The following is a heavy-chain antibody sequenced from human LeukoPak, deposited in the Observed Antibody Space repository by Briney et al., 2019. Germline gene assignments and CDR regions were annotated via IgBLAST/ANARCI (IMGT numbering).Heavy chain of an antibody. CDR2: ILYDGSDK. J-gene: IGHJ5*02. CDR1: GFIFSSYG. CDR3: AARPYCTTATCPKTNWFDP. V-gene: IGHV3-30*02. D-gene: IGHD2-8*01. Sequence: PGGSLRLSCAASGFIFSSYGMHWVRQAPGKGLEWVTFILYDGSDKFYADSVKGRFTISRDNSKNTLYLQMSSLRADDTAVYYCAARPYCTTATCPKTNWFDPWGQGTLVTVSS.